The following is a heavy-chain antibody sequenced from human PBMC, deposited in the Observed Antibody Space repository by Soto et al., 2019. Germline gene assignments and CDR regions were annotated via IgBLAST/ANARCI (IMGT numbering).Heavy chain of an antibody. J-gene: IGHJ5*02. CDR3: AKDIVVVPAAEQRTYKWFDP. CDR2: ISGSGGST. V-gene: IGHV3-23*01. Sequence: GGSLRLSCAASGFTFSSYAMSWVRQAPGKGLEWVSAISGSGGSTYYADSVKGRFTISRDNSKNTLYLQMNSLRAEDTAVYYCAKDIVVVPAAEQRTYKWFDPWGQGTLVTVSS. D-gene: IGHD2-2*01. CDR1: GFTFSSYA.